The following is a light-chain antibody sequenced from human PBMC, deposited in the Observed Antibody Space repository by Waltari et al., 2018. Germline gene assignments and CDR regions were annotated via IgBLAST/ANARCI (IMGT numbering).Light chain of an antibody. V-gene: IGLV2-8*01. J-gene: IGLJ2*01. CDR1: SSYVGGYDY. CDR3: SSYAGSNNLV. Sequence: QSALTHPPSASGSPGQSVTISCTGTSSYVGGYDYVSWYQQHPGKAPKLMIYEVTKRPSGVPYRFSGSKSGNTASLTVSGLQAEDEADYYCSSYAGSNNLVFGGGTKLTVL. CDR2: EVT.